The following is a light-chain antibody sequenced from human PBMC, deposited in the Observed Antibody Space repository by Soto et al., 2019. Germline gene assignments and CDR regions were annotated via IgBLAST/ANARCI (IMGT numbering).Light chain of an antibody. CDR2: YDD. CDR1: RSNIGDNA. V-gene: IGLV1-36*01. Sequence: QSVLTQPPSVSEAPRQMVTISCSGSRSNIGDNAVNWYQQLPGKAPKLLIYYDDLLPSGVSDRFSGSKSGTSASLAISGLQSEDEADYYCAAWDDSLNGVVFGGGTKLTVL. CDR3: AAWDDSLNGVV. J-gene: IGLJ2*01.